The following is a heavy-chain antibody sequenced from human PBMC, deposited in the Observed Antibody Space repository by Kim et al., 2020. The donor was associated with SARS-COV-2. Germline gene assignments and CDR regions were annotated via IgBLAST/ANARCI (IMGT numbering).Heavy chain of an antibody. D-gene: IGHD3-10*01. J-gene: IGHJ5*02. Sequence: GGSLRLSCAASGFTFSSYAMSWVRQAPGKGLEWVSAISGSGGSTYYADSVKGRFTISRDNSKNTLYLQMNSLRAEDTAVYYCAKEPPAVGFGEVSHSNWFDPWGQGTLVTVSS. CDR3: AKEPPAVGFGEVSHSNWFDP. V-gene: IGHV3-23*01. CDR2: ISGSGGST. CDR1: GFTFSSYA.